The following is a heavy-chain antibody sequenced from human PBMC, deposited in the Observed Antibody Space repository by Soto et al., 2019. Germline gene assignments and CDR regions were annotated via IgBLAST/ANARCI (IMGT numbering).Heavy chain of an antibody. CDR3: ASMYYYDSSGYYPFDY. Sequence: SETLSLTCTFSGGSIISGGYYWSWIRQHPGKGLEWIGYIYYSGSTYYNPSLKSRVTVSVDTSKNQFSLKLSSVAAADTAVYYCASMYYYDSSGYYPFDYWGQGTLVTVSS. CDR1: GGSIISGGYY. J-gene: IGHJ4*02. CDR2: IYYSGST. V-gene: IGHV4-31*03. D-gene: IGHD3-22*01.